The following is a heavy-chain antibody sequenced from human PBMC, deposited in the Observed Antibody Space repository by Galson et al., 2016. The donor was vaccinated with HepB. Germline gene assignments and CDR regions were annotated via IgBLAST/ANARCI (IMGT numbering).Heavy chain of an antibody. Sequence: SLRLSCAASGFSFSSYGMQWVRQAPGKGLEWVALIWYDGKNKYYSDSVKGRFTISRDESKNTLYLQMNSLRVEDTAVYYCARCRRMSGIYGFDIWGQGTMVTVSS. V-gene: IGHV3-33*01. CDR2: IWYDGKNK. D-gene: IGHD1-20*01. CDR3: ARCRRMSGIYGFDI. CDR1: GFSFSSYG. J-gene: IGHJ3*02.